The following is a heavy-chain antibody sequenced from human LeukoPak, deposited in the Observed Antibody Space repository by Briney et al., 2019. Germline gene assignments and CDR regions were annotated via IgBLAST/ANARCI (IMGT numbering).Heavy chain of an antibody. J-gene: IGHJ4*02. Sequence: SETLSLTCAVYGGSFSGYYWSWIRQPPGKGLEWIGEINHSGSTNYNPSLKSRVTISVDTSKNQFSLKLSSVTAADTAVYYCAKGQGGGNWNYDYFDYWGQGTLVTVSS. D-gene: IGHD1-7*01. V-gene: IGHV4-34*01. CDR3: AKGQGGGNWNYDYFDY. CDR1: GGSFSGYY. CDR2: INHSGST.